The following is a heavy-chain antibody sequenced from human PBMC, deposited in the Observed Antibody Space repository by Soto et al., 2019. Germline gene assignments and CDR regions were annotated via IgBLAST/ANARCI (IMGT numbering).Heavy chain of an antibody. J-gene: IGHJ4*02. CDR1: GFSLTTRAVA. V-gene: IGHV2-5*02. Sequence: QITLKESGPTVAKPPQTLTVTCTISGFSLTTRAVAVRRIRQPPGKALDWLALIYWADDKRYSPSLKSRLTHAKETSKAQAVLTVTSLAPVASATYYCAQTRWYNASRFSAVDYWGQAARLTVSS. CDR3: AQTRWYNASRFSAVDY. D-gene: IGHD1-20*01. CDR2: IYWADDK.